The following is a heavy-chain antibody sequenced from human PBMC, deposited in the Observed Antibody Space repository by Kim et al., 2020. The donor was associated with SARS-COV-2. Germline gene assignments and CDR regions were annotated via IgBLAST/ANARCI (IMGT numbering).Heavy chain of an antibody. J-gene: IGHJ5*02. Sequence: GESLKISCKGSGYSFTSYWISWVRQMPGKGLEWMGRIDPSDSYTNYSPSFQGHVTISADKSISTAYLQWSSLKASDTAMYYCARHGNIAAAGFSWFDPWGQGTLVTVSS. CDR1: GYSFTSYW. CDR2: IDPSDSYT. D-gene: IGHD6-13*01. CDR3: ARHGNIAAAGFSWFDP. V-gene: IGHV5-10-1*01.